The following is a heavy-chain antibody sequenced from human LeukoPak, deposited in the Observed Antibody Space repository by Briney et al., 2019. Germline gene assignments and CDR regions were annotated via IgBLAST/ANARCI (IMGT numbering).Heavy chain of an antibody. CDR2: ISPYNGNT. Sequence: VASVKVSCKASGYKFTNYGISWVRQAPGQGLEWMGWISPYNGNTIYAQKLQGRVTMTTDTSTSTAYMELRSLRSDDTAVYYCARGSPPRVYYDRSGYYSYYFDYWGQGTLVTVSP. V-gene: IGHV1-18*01. CDR3: ARGSPPRVYYDRSGYYSYYFDY. D-gene: IGHD3-22*01. J-gene: IGHJ4*02. CDR1: GYKFTNYG.